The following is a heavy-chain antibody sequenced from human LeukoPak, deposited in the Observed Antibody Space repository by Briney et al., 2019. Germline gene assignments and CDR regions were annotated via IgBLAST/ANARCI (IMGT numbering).Heavy chain of an antibody. V-gene: IGHV4-30-2*01. CDR2: IYHSGST. Sequence: PSETLSLTCAVSGGSISSGGYSWSWIRQPPGKGLEWIGYIYHSGSTNYNPSLKSRVTISVDTSKNQFSLKLSSVTAADTAVYYCARSLVAAGRLGRPATRDYNTERHNDYWGQGTLVTVSS. D-gene: IGHD6-13*01. CDR1: GGSISSGGYS. J-gene: IGHJ4*02. CDR3: ARSLVAAGRLGRPATRDYNTERHNDY.